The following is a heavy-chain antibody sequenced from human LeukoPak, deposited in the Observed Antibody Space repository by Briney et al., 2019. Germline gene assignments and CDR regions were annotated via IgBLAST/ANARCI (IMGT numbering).Heavy chain of an antibody. D-gene: IGHD3-10*01. CDR3: ARDSSYYGSGSPDDYFDY. CDR1: GFTFSSYG. V-gene: IGHV3-33*01. Sequence: PGGSLRPSCAASGFTFSSYGMHWVRQAPGKGLEWVAVIWYDGSNKYYADSVKGRFTISRDNSKNTLYLQMNSLRAEDTAVYYCARDSSYYGSGSPDDYFDYWGQGTLVTVSS. CDR2: IWYDGSNK. J-gene: IGHJ4*02.